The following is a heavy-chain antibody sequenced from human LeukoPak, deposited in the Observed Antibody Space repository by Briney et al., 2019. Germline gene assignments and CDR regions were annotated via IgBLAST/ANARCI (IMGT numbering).Heavy chain of an antibody. J-gene: IGHJ4*02. D-gene: IGHD6-19*01. CDR3: ARAPRYSSGWYFDY. CDR2: IYSGGST. CDR1: GFTVSSNY. V-gene: IGHV3-53*01. Sequence: GRSLRLSCAASGFTVSSNYMSWVRQAPGKGLEWVSVIYSGGSTYYADSVKGRFTISRDNSKNTLYLQMNSLRAEDTAVYYCARAPRYSSGWYFDYWGQGTLVTVSS.